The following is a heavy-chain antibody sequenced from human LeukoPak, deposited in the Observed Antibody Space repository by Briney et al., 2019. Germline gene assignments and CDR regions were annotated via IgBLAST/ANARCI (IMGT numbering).Heavy chain of an antibody. CDR2: TYYSGST. CDR3: ARFDYGDYYFEY. V-gene: IGHV4-39*01. Sequence: PSETLSLTCTVSGGSISSSGYYWGWIRQPPGKGLEWIGSTYYSGSTYYNPSLKSRVTISVNTSKNQFSLKLTSVTAADTAVYYCARFDYGDYYFEYWGQGTLVTVSS. J-gene: IGHJ4*02. D-gene: IGHD4-17*01. CDR1: GGSISSSGYY.